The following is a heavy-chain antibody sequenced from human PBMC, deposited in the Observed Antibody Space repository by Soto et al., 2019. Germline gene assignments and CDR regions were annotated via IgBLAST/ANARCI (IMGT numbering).Heavy chain of an antibody. CDR3: ARSGRRVGATGAFDI. J-gene: IGHJ3*02. CDR2: IYYSGST. V-gene: IGHV4-61*01. CDR1: GGSVSSGSYY. D-gene: IGHD1-26*01. Sequence: QVQLQESGPGLVKPSETLSLTCTVSGGSVSSGSYYWSWIRQPPGKGLAWIGYIYYSGSTNYNPSLKIRVTISVDTSKTQFSLKLSSVTAADTAVYYCARSGRRVGATGAFDIWGQGTMVTVSS.